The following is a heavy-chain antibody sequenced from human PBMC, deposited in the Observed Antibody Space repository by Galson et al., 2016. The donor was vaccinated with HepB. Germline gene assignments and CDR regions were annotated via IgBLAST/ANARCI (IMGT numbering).Heavy chain of an antibody. V-gene: IGHV4-4*02. CDR2: VQHSGNT. J-gene: IGHJ4*02. D-gene: IGHD5-12*01. CDR1: GGSITSGDW. Sequence: ETLSLTCTVSGGSITSGDWWTWVRQPPGKGLEWIGEVQHSGNTNYNPSLASRVTISVDTSNNHFSLRLTSVTAADTALYYCARQYRGGPSDYWGQGTLVIVSS. CDR3: ARQYRGGPSDY.